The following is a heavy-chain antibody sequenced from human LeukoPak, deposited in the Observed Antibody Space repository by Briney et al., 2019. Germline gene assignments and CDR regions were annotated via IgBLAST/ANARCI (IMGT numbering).Heavy chain of an antibody. CDR2: ITSSGAGT. D-gene: IGHD3-3*01. Sequence: GGSLRLSCAASGFTFSIYAVSWVRQAPGKGLEWVSSITSSGAGTYYPDSVKGRFTISRDNSENTLYLQMNSLRAEDTAVYYCAKDHTIFGVDNYMDVWGKGTTVTVSS. CDR3: AKDHTIFGVDNYMDV. V-gene: IGHV3-23*01. J-gene: IGHJ6*03. CDR1: GFTFSIYA.